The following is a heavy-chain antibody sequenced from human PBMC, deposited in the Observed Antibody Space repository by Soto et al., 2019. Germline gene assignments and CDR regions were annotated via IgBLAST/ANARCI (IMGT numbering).Heavy chain of an antibody. CDR1: GGSVSSGSYY. V-gene: IGHV4-61*01. Sequence: VQLQESGPGLVKPSETLSLTCTVSGGSVSSGSYYWSWIRQPPGKGLEWIGYIYYSGSTNYNPSLKSRVTISVDTSKNQFSLKLSSVTAADTAVYYCARDYRGYSYGYATFDYWGQGTLVTVSS. D-gene: IGHD5-18*01. CDR2: IYYSGST. CDR3: ARDYRGYSYGYATFDY. J-gene: IGHJ4*02.